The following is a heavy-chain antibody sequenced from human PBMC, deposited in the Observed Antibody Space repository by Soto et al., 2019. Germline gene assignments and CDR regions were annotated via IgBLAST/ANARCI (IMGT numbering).Heavy chain of an antibody. V-gene: IGHV3-23*01. J-gene: IGHJ4*02. D-gene: IGHD2-2*01. CDR2: ITGSADKT. Sequence: EVQLLESGGDLVQPGGSLRLSCAASGFSLSNYAMTWVRRAPGKGLEWVSGITGSADKTYYADSVKGRFIISRDNSKNTLYLQMNSLRAEDTALYYCARDCSSSSCSVWHYWGQGTLVTVSS. CDR3: ARDCSSSSCSVWHY. CDR1: GFSLSNYA.